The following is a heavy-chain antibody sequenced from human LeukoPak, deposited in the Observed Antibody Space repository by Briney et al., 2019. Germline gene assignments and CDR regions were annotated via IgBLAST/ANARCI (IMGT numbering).Heavy chain of an antibody. J-gene: IGHJ4*02. CDR1: GASIRRSNW. D-gene: IGHD1-26*01. Sequence: SVTLSLICAVSGASIRRSNWWSWVRQPPGTGLDWIGEAYHRGDTHYNPALRSRVTISADRSNDQFSLRLNCVTAADTAVYYCVRRGFFDYWGQGTLVTVSS. V-gene: IGHV4-4*02. CDR2: AYHRGDT. CDR3: VRRGFFDY.